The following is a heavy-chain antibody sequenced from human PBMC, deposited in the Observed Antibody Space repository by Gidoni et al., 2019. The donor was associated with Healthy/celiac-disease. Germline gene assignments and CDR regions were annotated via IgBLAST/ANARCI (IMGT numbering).Heavy chain of an antibody. V-gene: IGHV1-69*01. CDR3: ARGSVGATGRFDY. D-gene: IGHD1-26*01. CDR2: IIPIFGTA. CDR1: GVTFSSYA. Sequence: QVQLVQSGAEVKTPGSSVKVSCKASGVTFSSYAISWVRQAPGQGLEWMGGIIPIFGTANYAQKFQGRVTITADESTSTAYMELSSLRSEDTAGYYCARGSVGATGRFDYWGQGTLVTVSS. J-gene: IGHJ4*02.